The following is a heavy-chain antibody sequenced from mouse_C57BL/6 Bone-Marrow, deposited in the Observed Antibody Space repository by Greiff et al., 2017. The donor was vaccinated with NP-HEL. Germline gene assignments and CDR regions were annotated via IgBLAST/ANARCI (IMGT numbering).Heavy chain of an antibody. CDR3: ARPIYDGYYGYFDV. D-gene: IGHD2-3*01. J-gene: IGHJ1*03. V-gene: IGHV5-17*01. Sequence: EVQVVESGGGLVKPGGSLKLSCAASGFTFSDYGMHWVRQAPEKGLEWVAYISSGSSTIYYADTVKGRFTISRDNAKNTLFLQMTSLRSEDTAMYYCARPIYDGYYGYFDVWGTGTTVTVSS. CDR2: ISSGSSTI. CDR1: GFTFSDYG.